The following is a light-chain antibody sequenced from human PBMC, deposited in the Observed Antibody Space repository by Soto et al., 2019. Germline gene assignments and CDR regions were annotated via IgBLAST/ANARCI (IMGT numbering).Light chain of an antibody. CDR3: QQHFRPWT. CDR2: WAS. Sequence: DIVMTQSPDSLAVSLGERATINCKSSQSVLYSSNNKNYLAWYQQKPGQPPKLLIYWASTRETGVPDRISGSGSGTDVALTVGSRQAEDVAVCYGQQHFRPWTFDQGTKVEIK. J-gene: IGKJ1*01. V-gene: IGKV4-1*01. CDR1: QSVLYSSNNKNY.